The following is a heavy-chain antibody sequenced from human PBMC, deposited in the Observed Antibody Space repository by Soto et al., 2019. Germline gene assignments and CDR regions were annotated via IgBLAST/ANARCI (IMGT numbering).Heavy chain of an antibody. CDR3: ARAGFRIVVVPAAMGYYYYGLDV. Sequence: PSQTLSLTCAISGDTVSSNIAAWNWIRQSPSRGLEWLGRTYYRSKWYNDYAVSVKSRITINPDTSKNQFSLQLNSVTPEDTAVYYCARAGFRIVVVPAAMGYYYYGLDVWGQGTTVTVSS. D-gene: IGHD2-2*01. J-gene: IGHJ6*01. CDR2: TYYRSKWYN. CDR1: GDTVSSNIAA. V-gene: IGHV6-1*01.